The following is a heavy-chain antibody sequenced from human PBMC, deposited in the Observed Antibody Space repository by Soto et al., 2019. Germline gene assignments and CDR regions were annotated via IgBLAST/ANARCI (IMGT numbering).Heavy chain of an antibody. Sequence: GGSLRLSCAASGFTFSSYAMSWVRQAPGKGLEWVSAISGSGGSTYYADSVKGRFTISRDNSKNTLYLQMNSLRAEDTAVYYCAKSMPTVVDYYYYMDVWGKGTTVTVSS. V-gene: IGHV3-23*01. CDR2: ISGSGGST. D-gene: IGHD4-4*01. CDR3: AKSMPTVVDYYYYMDV. J-gene: IGHJ6*03. CDR1: GFTFSSYA.